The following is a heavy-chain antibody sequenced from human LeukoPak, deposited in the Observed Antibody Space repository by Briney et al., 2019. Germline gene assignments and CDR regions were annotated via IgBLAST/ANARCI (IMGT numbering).Heavy chain of an antibody. V-gene: IGHV4-38-2*02. CDR2: INHSGST. Sequence: SETLSLTCTVSGYSISSGYYWSWIRQPPGKGLEWIGEINHSGSTNYNPSLKSRVTISVDTSKNQFSLKLSSVTAADTAVYYCASFPRLYYYYYMDVWGKGTTVTISS. CDR3: ASFPRLYYYYYMDV. CDR1: GYSISSGYY. J-gene: IGHJ6*03.